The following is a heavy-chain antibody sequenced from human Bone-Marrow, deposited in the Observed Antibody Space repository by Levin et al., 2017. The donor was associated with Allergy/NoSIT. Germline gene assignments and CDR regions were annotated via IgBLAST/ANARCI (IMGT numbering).Heavy chain of an antibody. CDR3: ATLAAAGTIDS. D-gene: IGHD6-13*01. J-gene: IGHJ4*02. Sequence: GESLKISCEDSGFTFSNNAMHWVRQAPGKGLEWAAVITYDGRTKYYADSVKGRFTISRDNSKNTLYLQMNSLRAEDTAVYYCATLAAAGTIDSWGQGTLVTVSS. CDR1: GFTFSNNA. CDR2: ITYDGRTK. V-gene: IGHV3-30*04.